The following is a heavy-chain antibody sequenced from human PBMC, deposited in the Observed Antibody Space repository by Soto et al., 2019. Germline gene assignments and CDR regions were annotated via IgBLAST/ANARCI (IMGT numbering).Heavy chain of an antibody. V-gene: IGHV3-30-3*01. Sequence: GGSLRLSCAASGFTFSSYAMHWVRQAPGKGLEWVAVISYDGSNKYYADSVKGRFTISRDNSKNTLYLQMNSLRAEDTAVYYCARDTISYGSGSYYKLYYYYGMDVWGQGTTVTVSS. CDR1: GFTFSSYA. CDR2: ISYDGSNK. J-gene: IGHJ6*02. CDR3: ARDTISYGSGSYYKLYYYYGMDV. D-gene: IGHD3-10*01.